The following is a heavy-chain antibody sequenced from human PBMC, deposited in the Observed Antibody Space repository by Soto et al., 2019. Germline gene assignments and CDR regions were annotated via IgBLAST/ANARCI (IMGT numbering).Heavy chain of an antibody. CDR3: AREDAFDY. CDR1: GYTLSNYG. V-gene: IGHV1-3*01. J-gene: IGHJ4*01. CDR2: INAGNGNT. Sequence: ASVKVSCKASGYTLSNYGMHWVRQSPGQRLEWMGCINAGNGNTKYSQRFQGRVTITRDIAANTAYMELSSLTSEDTAIYYCAREDAFDYWG.